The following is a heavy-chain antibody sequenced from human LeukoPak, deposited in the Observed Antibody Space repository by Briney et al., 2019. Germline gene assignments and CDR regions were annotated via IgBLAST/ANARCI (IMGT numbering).Heavy chain of an antibody. V-gene: IGHV6-1*01. Sequence: SQTLSLTCGISGDSVSGNSGTWNWIRQSPSRGLEWLGRTYYKSKWHNDYAVSVKSRITINPDTSNNQFSLQLDSVSPEDTAVYFCGRGWLKTGIEYWGQGTLVTVSS. CDR1: GDSVSGNSGT. D-gene: IGHD5-12*01. J-gene: IGHJ4*02. CDR2: TYYKSKWHN. CDR3: GRGWLKTGIEY.